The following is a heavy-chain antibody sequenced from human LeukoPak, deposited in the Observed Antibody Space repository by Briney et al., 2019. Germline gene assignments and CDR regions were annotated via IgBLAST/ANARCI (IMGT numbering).Heavy chain of an antibody. V-gene: IGHV1-18*01. CDR3: ARDYDFWSGYYGNAFDI. D-gene: IGHD3-3*01. CDR1: GYTFTTYG. Sequence: ASVKVSCKASGYTFTTYGITWVRQAPGQGLEWMGWISANNGSTKYAQKLQDRVTMTTDTSTSTAHMELRSLRSDDTAVYYCARDYDFWSGYYGNAFDIWGQGTMVTVSS. J-gene: IGHJ3*02. CDR2: ISANNGST.